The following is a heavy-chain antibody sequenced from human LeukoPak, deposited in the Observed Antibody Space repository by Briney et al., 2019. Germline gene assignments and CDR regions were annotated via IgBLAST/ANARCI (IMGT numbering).Heavy chain of an antibody. J-gene: IGHJ4*02. D-gene: IGHD3-3*01. CDR2: INSDGSSI. CDR1: GFTFSSHW. Sequence: PGGSLRLSCAASGFTFSSHWMHWVRQAPGKGLVWVSRINSDGSSISYADSVKGRFTISRENAKNSLYLQMNSLRAEDTAVYYCARGPAYDFWSGYYTGPFDYWGQGTLVTVSS. CDR3: ARGPAYDFWSGYYTGPFDY. V-gene: IGHV3-74*01.